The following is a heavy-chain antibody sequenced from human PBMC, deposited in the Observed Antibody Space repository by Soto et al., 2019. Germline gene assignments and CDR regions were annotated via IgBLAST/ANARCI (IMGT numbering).Heavy chain of an antibody. Sequence: QVQLVQSGAEVKKPGASVKVSCKASGYTFTSYAMHWVRQAPGQRLEWMGWINAGNGNTKYSQKFQGRVTITRDTSASTAYMELSSLRSEETAVYYCARERGGDTSDYYYYYMDVWGKGTTVTVSS. D-gene: IGHD3-16*01. CDR2: INAGNGNT. CDR3: ARERGGDTSDYYYYYMDV. V-gene: IGHV1-3*01. CDR1: GYTFTSYA. J-gene: IGHJ6*03.